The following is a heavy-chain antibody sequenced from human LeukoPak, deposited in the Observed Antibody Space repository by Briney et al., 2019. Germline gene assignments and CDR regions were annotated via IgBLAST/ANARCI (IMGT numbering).Heavy chain of an antibody. Sequence: SGPTLVNPTQTLTLTCTFSGFSLSTSGMCVSWIRQPPGKALEWLALVDWDADTYYSTSLKTRLTISKDTSKNQVVLTMTNMDPVDTATYYCTRTYSGSYPVHYWGQGTLVTVSS. J-gene: IGHJ4*02. V-gene: IGHV2-70*13. CDR2: VDWDADT. D-gene: IGHD1-26*01. CDR1: GFSLSTSGMC. CDR3: TRTYSGSYPVHY.